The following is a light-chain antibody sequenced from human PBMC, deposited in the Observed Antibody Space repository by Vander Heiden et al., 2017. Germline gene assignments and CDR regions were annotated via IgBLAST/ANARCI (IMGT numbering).Light chain of an antibody. J-gene: IGKJ4*01. CDR1: QSVSSY. Sequence: EIVLTQSPATLSLSPGERATLSCRASQSVSSYLAWYQQKPGQAPRLLIYDASNRATGIPARFTGSGSGTDFTLTISSLEPEDFAVYYWQHSSNLQLFGGRTKVEIK. CDR3: QHSSNLQL. CDR2: DAS. V-gene: IGKV3-11*01.